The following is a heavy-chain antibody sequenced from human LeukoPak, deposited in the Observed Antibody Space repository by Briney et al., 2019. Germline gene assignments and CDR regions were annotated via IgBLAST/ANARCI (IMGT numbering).Heavy chain of an antibody. D-gene: IGHD6-13*01. Sequence: GGSLRLSSAAAGFTFSSYAMSWVSQAPGKGLEWVSAISGSGGSTYYADSVKGRFTISRDNSKNTLYLQMNSLRAEDTAVYYCAKDQGGIAAAAPFDYWGQGTLVTVSS. CDR1: GFTFSSYA. CDR3: AKDQGGIAAAAPFDY. CDR2: ISGSGGST. J-gene: IGHJ4*02. V-gene: IGHV3-23*01.